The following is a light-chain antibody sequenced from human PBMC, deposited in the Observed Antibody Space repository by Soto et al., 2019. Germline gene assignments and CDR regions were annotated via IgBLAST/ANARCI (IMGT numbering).Light chain of an antibody. Sequence: QSVLTQPPSASGSPGQSVTISCTGTSSDVGGYNYVSWYQQHPGKAPKLMIYEVSKRPSGVPDRFSGSKSGNTASLTVSGLQSEDEADYYCSSYAGSVYVFATGTKVTGL. CDR3: SSYAGSVYV. V-gene: IGLV2-8*01. CDR1: SSDVGGYNY. J-gene: IGLJ1*01. CDR2: EVS.